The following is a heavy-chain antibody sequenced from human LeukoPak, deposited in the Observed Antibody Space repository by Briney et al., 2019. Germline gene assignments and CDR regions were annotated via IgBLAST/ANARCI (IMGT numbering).Heavy chain of an antibody. J-gene: IGHJ4*02. CDR3: AKAQGYLDY. V-gene: IGHV3-23*01. CDR1: GFTVSSYA. Sequence: GGSLRLSCAASGFTVSSYAMSWVRQAPGKGLEWASAISGSGGSTYYADSVKGRFTISRDNSKNTVYLQMNSLRAEDTAVYYCAKAQGYLDYWGQGTLATVSS. D-gene: IGHD6-13*01. CDR2: ISGSGGST.